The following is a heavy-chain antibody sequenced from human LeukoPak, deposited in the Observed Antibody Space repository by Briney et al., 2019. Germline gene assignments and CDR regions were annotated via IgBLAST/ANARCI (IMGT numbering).Heavy chain of an antibody. CDR3: AKAEPPMATIGY. D-gene: IGHD5-24*01. J-gene: IGHJ4*02. CDR2: IKQDGSEK. V-gene: IGHV3-7*03. CDR1: GFTFSSYW. Sequence: GGSLRLSCAASGFTFSSYWMSWVRQAPGQGLEWVANIKQDGSEKYYVDSVKGRFTITRDNSKNTLYLQMNSRRAEDTAVYYCAKAEPPMATIGYWGQGTLVTVSS.